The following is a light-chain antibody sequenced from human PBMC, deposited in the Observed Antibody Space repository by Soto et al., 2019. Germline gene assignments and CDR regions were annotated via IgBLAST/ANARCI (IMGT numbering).Light chain of an antibody. J-gene: IGLJ3*02. CDR2: EVS. CDR1: SSDVGGYDY. Sequence: QSALTQPASVSGSPGQSITISCTGTSSDVGGYDYVSWYQQHPGKVPKLIIYEVSDRPSGVSNRFSGSKSGNTASLTISGLQAEDEADYCCTSSTSSSTRVFGGGTKLTVL. CDR3: TSSTSSSTRV. V-gene: IGLV2-14*01.